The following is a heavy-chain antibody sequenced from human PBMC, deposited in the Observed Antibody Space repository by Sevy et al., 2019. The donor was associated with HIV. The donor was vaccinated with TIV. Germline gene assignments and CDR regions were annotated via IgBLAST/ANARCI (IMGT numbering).Heavy chain of an antibody. CDR3: ARWYGVNSAFDI. CDR1: GYSINSGYY. Sequence: SETLSLTCAVSGYSINSGYYWDWIRQPPGKGLEWIGNVYHSGSTYYNPSFKSRLTMSADTSKNQFSLKLSSVTAADTAVYYCARWYGVNSAFDIWGQGTMVTVSS. CDR2: VYHSGST. D-gene: IGHD4-17*01. J-gene: IGHJ3*02. V-gene: IGHV4-38-2*01.